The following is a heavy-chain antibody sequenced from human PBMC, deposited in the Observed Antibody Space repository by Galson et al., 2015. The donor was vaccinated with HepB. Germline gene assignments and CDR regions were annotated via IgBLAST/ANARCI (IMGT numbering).Heavy chain of an antibody. CDR2: ISSSSSYT. CDR1: GFTFSDYY. D-gene: IGHD3-22*01. Sequence: SLRLSCAASGFTFSDYYMSWIRQAPGKGLEWVSYISSSSSYTNYADPVKGRFTISRDNAKNSLYLQMNSLRAEDTAVYYCARVKIYYDSSGYYEDWFDPWGQGTLVTVSS. CDR3: ARVKIYYDSSGYYEDWFDP. V-gene: IGHV3-11*05. J-gene: IGHJ5*02.